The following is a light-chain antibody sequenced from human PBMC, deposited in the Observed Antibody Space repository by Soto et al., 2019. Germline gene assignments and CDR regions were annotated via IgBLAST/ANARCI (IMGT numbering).Light chain of an antibody. V-gene: IGKV3-20*01. CDR1: QTGSNSY. CDR3: QHYVYPQWT. Sequence: ETVMTQSPGTLSLSPGERATLSCRASQTGSNSYLAWYQQKSGQAPRLLIYGVSTRATGIPDRFSGSGSGTEFALTISRLEPEDFAVYICQHYVYPQWTFGPGTKVEIK. CDR2: GVS. J-gene: IGKJ1*01.